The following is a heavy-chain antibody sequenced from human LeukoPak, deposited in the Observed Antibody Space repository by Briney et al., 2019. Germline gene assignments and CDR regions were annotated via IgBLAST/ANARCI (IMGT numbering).Heavy chain of an antibody. CDR1: GFNFHDYY. Sequence: GGSLRLSCVASGFNFHDYYMTWIRQAPGKGLEWLSFITSGGVTTSYADSVRGRFTISRDNANNLLFLQMNDLRADDTAVYYCATLRIGFDSWGQGTLVTVAS. D-gene: IGHD2-21*01. J-gene: IGHJ5*01. V-gene: IGHV3-11*04. CDR3: ATLRIGFDS. CDR2: ITSGGVTT.